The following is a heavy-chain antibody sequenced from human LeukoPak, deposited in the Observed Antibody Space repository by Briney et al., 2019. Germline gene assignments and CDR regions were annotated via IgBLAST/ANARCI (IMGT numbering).Heavy chain of an antibody. CDR3: ARLPYCGGDCYPNWFDP. CDR2: IYPDGSDT. CDR1: GYSFTTHW. J-gene: IGHJ5*02. V-gene: IGHV5-51*01. D-gene: IGHD2-21*02. Sequence: GESLKISCKGSGYSFTTHWIGWVRQMPGKGLELMGIIYPDGSDTRYSPSFQGQVTISADKSISTAYLQWSSLKASDTAMYYCARLPYCGGDCYPNWFDPWGQGTLVTVSS.